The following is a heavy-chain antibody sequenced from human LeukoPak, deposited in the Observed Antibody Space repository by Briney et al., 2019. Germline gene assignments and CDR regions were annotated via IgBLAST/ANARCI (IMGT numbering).Heavy chain of an antibody. CDR2: ISSSGETI. Sequence: GGSLRLSCAASGFTLRSYEMNWLRRAPGKGLEWVSYISSSGETIYYADSVKGRFTISRDNARNSLYLQMNSLRAEDTAVYYYAKVQYYYDSSGCLDYWGQGTLVTVSS. J-gene: IGHJ4*02. CDR3: AKVQYYYDSSGCLDY. D-gene: IGHD3-22*01. V-gene: IGHV3-48*03. CDR1: GFTLRSYE.